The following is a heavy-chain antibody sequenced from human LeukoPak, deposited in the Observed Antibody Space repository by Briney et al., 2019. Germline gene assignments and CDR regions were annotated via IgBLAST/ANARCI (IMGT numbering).Heavy chain of an antibody. J-gene: IGHJ3*02. V-gene: IGHV3-30*02. CDR3: AKVGARGSGSYYPINAFDI. Sequence: GGSLRLSCAASGFTFSSYGMHWVRQAPGKGLEWVAFIRYDGSNKYYADSVKGRFTISRDNSKNTLYLQMNSLRAEDTAVYYCAKVGARGSGSYYPINAFDIWGQGTMVTVSS. CDR1: GFTFSSYG. CDR2: IRYDGSNK. D-gene: IGHD3-10*01.